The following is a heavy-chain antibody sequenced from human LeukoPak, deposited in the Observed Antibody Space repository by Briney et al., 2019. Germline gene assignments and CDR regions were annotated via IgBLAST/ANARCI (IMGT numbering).Heavy chain of an antibody. D-gene: IGHD3-22*01. CDR1: GYSFTSYW. CDR3: ARHYFRFEVVIYAFDI. V-gene: IGHV5-51*01. J-gene: IGHJ3*02. Sequence: GESLKISCKGSGYSFTSYWIGWVRQMPGKGLEWMGIIYPGDSDTRYSPPFQGQVTISADKSISTAYLQWSSLKASDTAMYYCARHYFRFEVVIYAFDIWGQGTMVTVSS. CDR2: IYPGDSDT.